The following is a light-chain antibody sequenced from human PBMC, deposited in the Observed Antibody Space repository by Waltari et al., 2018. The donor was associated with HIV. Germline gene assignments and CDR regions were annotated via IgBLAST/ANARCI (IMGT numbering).Light chain of an antibody. V-gene: IGKV2-28*01. CDR3: MQSLQSPWT. Sequence: IVLTQSPVSLPVIPGEPASISCRSGQNLLHSNGNNYLEWYVLKPGRSPQRLIYLSSNRASGVPDRLSGSGSGTDFTLRISRVAAEDVGVYYCMQSLQSPWTFGQGTKV. CDR1: QNLLHSNGNNY. J-gene: IGKJ1*01. CDR2: LSS.